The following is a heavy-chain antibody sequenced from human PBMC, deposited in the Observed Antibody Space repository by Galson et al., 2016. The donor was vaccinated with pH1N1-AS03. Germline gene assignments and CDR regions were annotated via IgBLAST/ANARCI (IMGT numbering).Heavy chain of an antibody. D-gene: IGHD5-24*01. CDR1: GDSVSSNSVA. CDR3: ARQIKGGMDV. Sequence: CAISGDSVSSNSVAWNWIRQSPSRGLEWLGRTYYRSKWFNGYPASVKSRITINSDTSKNQFSLQLNSVTPEDTALYFCARQIKGGMDVWGQGTTVTVSS. V-gene: IGHV6-1*01. CDR2: TYYRSKWFN. J-gene: IGHJ6*02.